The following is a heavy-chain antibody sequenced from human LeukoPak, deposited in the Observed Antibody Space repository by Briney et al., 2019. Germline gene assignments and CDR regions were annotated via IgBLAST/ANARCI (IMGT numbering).Heavy chain of an antibody. D-gene: IGHD6-13*01. V-gene: IGHV4-39*01. J-gene: IGHJ4*02. CDR3: ARSSPGSSWTF. CDR1: GDSISSSSDY. CDR2: TYNTETT. Sequence: PSETLSLTCTVSGDSISSSSDYWGWIRQPPGKGLEWIGTTYNTETTYYNPSLKSRVTISVDTSKNQFSLKVSSVTAADTAVYYCARSSPGSSWTFWGQGTLVTVSS.